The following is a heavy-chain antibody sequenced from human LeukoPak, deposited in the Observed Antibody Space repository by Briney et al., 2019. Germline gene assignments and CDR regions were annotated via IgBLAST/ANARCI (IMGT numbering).Heavy chain of an antibody. CDR3: ARGVSTSWYSASQH. V-gene: IGHV3-30*19. CDR1: GFTFSSYG. CDR2: ISNDGSNK. D-gene: IGHD6-13*01. Sequence: PGGSLRLSCAASGFTFSSYGMHWVRQAPGKGLEWVAVISNDGSNKHYADSVKGRFTISRDNSKNTLYLQMDSLRAEDTAVYYCARGVSTSWYSASQHWGQGTLVTVSS. J-gene: IGHJ1*01.